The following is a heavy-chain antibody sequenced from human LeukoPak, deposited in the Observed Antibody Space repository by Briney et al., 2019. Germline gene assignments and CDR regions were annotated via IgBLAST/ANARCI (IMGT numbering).Heavy chain of an antibody. J-gene: IGHJ4*02. CDR2: ISAYNGNT. V-gene: IGHV1-18*01. CDR1: GYTFTHYG. CDR3: ARVVVLTASVVPAAISRVDY. Sequence: GASVKVSCKASGYTFTHYGISWVRKAPGQGLEWMGWISAYNGNTNYAQKLQGRVTMTTDTSTSTAYMELRSLRSDDTAVYYCARVVVLTASVVPAAISRVDYWGQGTLVTVSS. D-gene: IGHD2-2*02.